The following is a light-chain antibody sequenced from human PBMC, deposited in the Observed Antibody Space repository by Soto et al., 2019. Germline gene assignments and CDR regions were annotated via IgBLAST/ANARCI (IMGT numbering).Light chain of an antibody. CDR1: SSDVGGYNY. CDR2: DVA. Sequence: QTALTQPRSVSGSLGQSVTISCTGTSSDVGGYNYVSWYQQHPDKAPKLIIYDVARRPSGVPDRCSGSKSGNTASLTISGLQAEDEADYCCCSFSGIYSFGFVAGSMVTVL. CDR3: CSFSGIYSFG. V-gene: IGLV2-11*01. J-gene: IGLJ1*01.